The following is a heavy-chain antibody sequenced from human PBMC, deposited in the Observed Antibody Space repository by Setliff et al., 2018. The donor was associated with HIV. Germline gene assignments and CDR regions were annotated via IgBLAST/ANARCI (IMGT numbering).Heavy chain of an antibody. Sequence: ASVTVSCKASGYSVTDYYIHWVRQAPGQGLEWVGRISPNRGGTNYAVKFQGRVTMTRDTSITTVYMEVSRLTFDDPAFYYCAKVGDYSGFGEFASLDSWGQGTLVTVSS. D-gene: IGHD3-10*01. J-gene: IGHJ4*02. CDR2: ISPNRGGT. CDR3: AKVGDYSGFGEFASLDS. CDR1: GYSVTDYY. V-gene: IGHV1-2*06.